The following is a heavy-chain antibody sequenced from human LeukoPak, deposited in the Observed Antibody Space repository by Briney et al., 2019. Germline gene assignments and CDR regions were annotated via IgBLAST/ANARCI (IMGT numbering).Heavy chain of an antibody. J-gene: IGHJ5*02. Sequence: SETLSLTCTVSGGSIGSSSYYWGWIRQPPGKGLEWIGSIYYSGSTYYNPSLKSRVTISVDTSKNQFSLKLSSVTAADTAVYYCAIEEVDTAMVPEPWGQGTLVTVSS. CDR3: AIEEVDTAMVPEP. D-gene: IGHD5-18*01. CDR1: GGSIGSSSYY. CDR2: IYYSGST. V-gene: IGHV4-39*02.